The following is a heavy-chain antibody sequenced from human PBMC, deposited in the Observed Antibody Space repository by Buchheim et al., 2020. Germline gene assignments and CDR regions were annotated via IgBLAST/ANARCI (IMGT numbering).Heavy chain of an antibody. CDR1: GYTFISYY. CDR3: ARGPGYCTNGVCPDFDY. D-gene: IGHD2-8*01. J-gene: IGHJ4*02. CDR2: INPSGDST. Sequence: QVQLVQSGAEVKKPGASVKVSCKASGYTFISYYIHWVRQAPGQGLEWMGIINPSGDSTSYAQKFQGRVTMTRDTSTSTVYMDLSSLRSVDTAVYYCARGPGYCTNGVCPDFDYWGQGTL. V-gene: IGHV1-46*03.